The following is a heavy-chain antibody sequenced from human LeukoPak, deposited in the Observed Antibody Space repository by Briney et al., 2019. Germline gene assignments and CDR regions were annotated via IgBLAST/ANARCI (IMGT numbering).Heavy chain of an antibody. CDR3: VKGDYYGSVLPFDY. CDR2: ISYDGNNK. D-gene: IGHD3-10*01. CDR1: GFTFSSFG. Sequence: GGSLRLSCGASGFTFSSFGMHWVRQAPGKGLEWVAVISYDGNNKYYVDSVKVRFTISRDNSKNTLSLQMNSLRAEDTAVYYCVKGDYYGSVLPFDYWGQGTLVTVSS. J-gene: IGHJ4*02. V-gene: IGHV3-30*18.